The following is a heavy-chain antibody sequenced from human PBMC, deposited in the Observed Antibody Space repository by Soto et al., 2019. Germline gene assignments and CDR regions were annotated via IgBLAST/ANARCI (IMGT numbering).Heavy chain of an antibody. CDR1: GFSFNNYG. CDR3: AKKGRHYYGSGSQTKLDP. Sequence: GGSLRLSCAASGFSFNNYGMHWVRQAPGKGLEWVAVISYDGSNKYYADSVKGRFTISRDNSKNTMYLQMNSLRAEDTAVYYCAKKGRHYYGSGSQTKLDPWGQGTLVTVSS. V-gene: IGHV3-30*18. D-gene: IGHD3-10*01. CDR2: ISYDGSNK. J-gene: IGHJ5*02.